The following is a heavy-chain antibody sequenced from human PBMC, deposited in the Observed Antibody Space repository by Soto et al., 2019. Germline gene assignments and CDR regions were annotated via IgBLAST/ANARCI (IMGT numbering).Heavy chain of an antibody. CDR2: LSAGGSST. Sequence: EVQLLESGGGLVQPGGSLRLSCVASGFPFGDYAMSWVRQAPGKGLEWVSSLSAGGSSTYYTDSLKGRFTISRDNSKNTLYLHMSSLKAEDTALYYCAKPGDHGDYRIIPLVNDYWGQGTLVTVSS. CDR1: GFPFGDYA. D-gene: IGHD4-17*01. CDR3: AKPGDHGDYRIIPLVNDY. V-gene: IGHV3-23*01. J-gene: IGHJ4*02.